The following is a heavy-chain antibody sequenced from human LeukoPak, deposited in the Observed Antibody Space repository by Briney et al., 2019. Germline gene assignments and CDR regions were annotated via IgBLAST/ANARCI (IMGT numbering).Heavy chain of an antibody. Sequence: PGGSLRLSFAASGFTVSSNYMSWVRQAPGKGLEWVSVIYSGGSTYYADSVKGRFTISRDNSKNTLYLQMNSLRAEDTAVYYCAKSSYCGGDCSFSRFDYWGQGTLVTVSS. CDR3: AKSSYCGGDCSFSRFDY. V-gene: IGHV3-53*01. D-gene: IGHD2-21*01. CDR1: GFTVSSNY. J-gene: IGHJ4*02. CDR2: IYSGGST.